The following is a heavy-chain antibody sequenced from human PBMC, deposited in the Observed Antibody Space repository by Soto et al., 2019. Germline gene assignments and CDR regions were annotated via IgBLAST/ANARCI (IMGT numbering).Heavy chain of an antibody. CDR2: IGTAGDT. D-gene: IGHD2-15*01. Sequence: GGSLRLSCEASGFTFSGFDMHWVRQPTGKGLEWVSTIGTAGDTYYAVSVKGRFTISRDNAKNSLSLQMNSLRAGDTTVYFCARGQEVGAHFFDSWGQGTQVTVSS. CDR1: GFTFSGFD. J-gene: IGHJ4*02. CDR3: ARGQEVGAHFFDS. V-gene: IGHV3-13*01.